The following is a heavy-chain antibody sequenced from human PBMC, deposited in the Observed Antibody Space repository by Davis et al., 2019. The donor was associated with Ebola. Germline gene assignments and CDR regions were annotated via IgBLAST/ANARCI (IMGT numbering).Heavy chain of an antibody. V-gene: IGHV3-23*01. CDR2: ISSSVGTT. D-gene: IGHD3-10*01. Sequence: GESLKISCAASGFTFSGYAMSWVRQAPGKGLEWVSTISSSVGTTYYADSVKGRFTISRDNSKNTLYLLMSSLKAEDTAVYFCAKDPVRGVPNYFDSWGQGTLVTVSS. J-gene: IGHJ4*02. CDR1: GFTFSGYA. CDR3: AKDPVRGVPNYFDS.